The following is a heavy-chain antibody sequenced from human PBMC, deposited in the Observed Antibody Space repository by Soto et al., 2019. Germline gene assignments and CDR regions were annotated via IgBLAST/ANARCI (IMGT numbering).Heavy chain of an antibody. Sequence: EVQLVESGGGLFQPGRSLRLSCTASGFTFDDYAMNWVRQAPGKGPEWVSGISWNSADIAYGDSVKGRFTISRDNAKNSLHLQINSLRVEDTALYYWVKGVGVAVSGRWDYWGQGALVAVSS. J-gene: IGHJ4*02. V-gene: IGHV3-9*01. CDR1: GFTFDDYA. CDR2: ISWNSADI. CDR3: VKGVGVAVSGRWDY. D-gene: IGHD6-19*01.